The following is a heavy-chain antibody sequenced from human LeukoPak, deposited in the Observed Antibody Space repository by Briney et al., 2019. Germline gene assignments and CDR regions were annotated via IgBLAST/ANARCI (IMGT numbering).Heavy chain of an antibody. CDR2: IGGRGGST. Sequence: GGSLRLSRAASGFRLRDFTMTWVREAPGKGPEWVSAIGGRGGSTYYADSVGGRFTISRDNSKDMVYLQRNSLKVEDTATYYCGKEGGAWGQGTKVTVSS. CDR1: GFRLRDFT. V-gene: IGHV3-23*01. J-gene: IGHJ5*02. D-gene: IGHD3-16*01. CDR3: GKEGGA.